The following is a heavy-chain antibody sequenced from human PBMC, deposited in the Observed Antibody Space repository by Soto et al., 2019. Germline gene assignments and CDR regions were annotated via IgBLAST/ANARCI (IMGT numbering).Heavy chain of an antibody. D-gene: IGHD2-21*02. CDR1: GGSISSYY. Sequence: SETLSLTCTVSGGSISSYYWSWIRQPPGKGLEWIGYIYYSGSTYYNPSLKSRVTISVDTSKNQFSLKLSSVTAADTAVYYCARDFPLSGDWDYYYGMDVWGQGTTVTVSS. V-gene: IGHV4-30-4*08. CDR3: ARDFPLSGDWDYYYGMDV. J-gene: IGHJ6*02. CDR2: IYYSGST.